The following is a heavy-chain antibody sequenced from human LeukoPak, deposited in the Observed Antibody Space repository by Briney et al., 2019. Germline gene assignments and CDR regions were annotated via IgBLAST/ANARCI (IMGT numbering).Heavy chain of an antibody. CDR2: TYYRSRWYN. CDR1: GGSISSYY. CDR3: AREDTTGYYSASDY. Sequence: SETLSLTCIVSGGSISSYYWNWIRQSPSRGLEWLGRTYYRSRWYNDYVVSVRSRITINPDTAKNQFSLHLNSVTPEDTAVYYCAREDTTGYYSASDYWGQGTLVTVSS. J-gene: IGHJ4*02. D-gene: IGHD3-22*01. V-gene: IGHV6-1*01.